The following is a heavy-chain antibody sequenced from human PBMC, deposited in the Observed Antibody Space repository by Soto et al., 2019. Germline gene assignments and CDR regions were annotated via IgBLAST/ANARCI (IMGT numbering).Heavy chain of an antibody. D-gene: IGHD2-2*01. CDR2: IYYSGST. V-gene: IGHV4-59*01. J-gene: IGHJ6*02. CDR3: ARSQGSSTSLEIYYYYYYGMDV. CDR1: GCSITRYY. Sequence: SETLSFTCTVSGCSITRYYSNYIRQPPGKGLEWIGYIYYSGSTNYNPSLKSRVTISVDTSKNQFSLKLSSVTAADTAVYYCARSQGSSTSLEIYYYYYYGMDVWGQGTTVTVSS.